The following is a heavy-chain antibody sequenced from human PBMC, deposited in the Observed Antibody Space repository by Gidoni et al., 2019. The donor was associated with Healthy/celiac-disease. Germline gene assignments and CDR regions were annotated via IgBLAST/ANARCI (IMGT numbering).Heavy chain of an antibody. CDR2: ISYDGSNK. CDR1: GFTFSSYA. CDR3: ARGVVICRYFDY. V-gene: IGHV3-30-3*01. J-gene: IGHJ4*02. Sequence: QVQLVESGGGVAQPGRSLRLSCAASGFTFSSYAMHWVRQAPGKGLEWVAVISYDGSNKYYADSVKGRFTISRDNSKNTLYLQMNSLRAEDTAVYYCARGVVICRYFDYWGQGTLVTVSS. D-gene: IGHD3-22*01.